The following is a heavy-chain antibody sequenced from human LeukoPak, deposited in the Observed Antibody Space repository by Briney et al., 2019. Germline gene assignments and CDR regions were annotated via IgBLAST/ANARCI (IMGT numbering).Heavy chain of an antibody. CDR3: SIYPSYGMDV. J-gene: IGHJ6*02. V-gene: IGHV4-59*01. D-gene: IGHD3-16*02. CDR1: DGSITNYD. CDR2: VHYSGTA. Sequence: PSETLSLTCTVSDGSITNYDWSWVRQPPGKGLEFIGHVHYSGTANYNPSLRSRVTISIDTSKNQFSLKLSSVTTADTAVYYCSIYPSYGMDVWGQGTTVTVSS.